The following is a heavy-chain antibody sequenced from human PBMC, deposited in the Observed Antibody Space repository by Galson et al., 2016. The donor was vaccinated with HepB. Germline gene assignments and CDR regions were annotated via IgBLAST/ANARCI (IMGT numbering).Heavy chain of an antibody. CDR1: GGIFNDYA. V-gene: IGHV1-69*13. CDR3: VRGLGTGAREH. Sequence: SVKVSCKASGGIFNDYAISWVRQAPGQGLEWMGGIIPLFDTAAYAQKFQGRVTSNADESTTSGYMELSSQRSDDTAVYYCVRGLGTGAREHWGQGTLVTVSS. CDR2: IIPLFDTA. D-gene: IGHD3/OR15-3a*01. J-gene: IGHJ1*01.